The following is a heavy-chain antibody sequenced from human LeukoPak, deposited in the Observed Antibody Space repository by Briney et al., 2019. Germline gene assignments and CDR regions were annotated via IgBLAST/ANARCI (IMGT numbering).Heavy chain of an antibody. CDR2: IKQDGGEK. CDR1: GITFSRYW. Sequence: GGSLRLSCVDSGITFSRYWMSWVRQAPGKGLEWVANIKQDGGEKYYVDSVKGRFTTSRDNAKNLLYLQMNSLRVEDTAVYYCARDGRPLDYWGQGTLVTVSS. V-gene: IGHV3-7*03. J-gene: IGHJ4*02. CDR3: ARDGRPLDY.